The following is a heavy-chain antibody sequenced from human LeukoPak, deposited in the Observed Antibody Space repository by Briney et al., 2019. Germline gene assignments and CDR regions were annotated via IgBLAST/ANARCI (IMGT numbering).Heavy chain of an antibody. J-gene: IGHJ5*01. D-gene: IGHD3-10*01. CDR3: AREGYYGSAALYS. CDR1: GFSFSSYW. Sequence: GGSLRLSCAASGFSFSSYWMHWVRQAPGKGLVCVSRIKTDGSSTSYADSVKGRFTISRDNAKNTLYLQMNSLRAEDTAVYYCAREGYYGSAALYSWGHGTLVTVSP. CDR2: IKTDGSST. V-gene: IGHV3-74*01.